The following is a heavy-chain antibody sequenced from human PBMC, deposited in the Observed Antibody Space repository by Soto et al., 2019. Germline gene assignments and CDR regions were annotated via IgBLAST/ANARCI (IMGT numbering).Heavy chain of an antibody. CDR3: AKETIQVGGPNYFDY. J-gene: IGHJ4*02. Sequence: VQLVESGGGVVQPGRSLRLLCEASGFSFSRYGMHWVRQAPGMGLEWVAVISWDGLAQYYADSVKGRFTISRDNSQSTLYLQMNSMRTEDTAIYYCAKETIQVGGPNYFDYWGQGAQVTVSS. CDR2: ISWDGLAQ. V-gene: IGHV3-30*18. D-gene: IGHD1-1*01. CDR1: GFSFSRYG.